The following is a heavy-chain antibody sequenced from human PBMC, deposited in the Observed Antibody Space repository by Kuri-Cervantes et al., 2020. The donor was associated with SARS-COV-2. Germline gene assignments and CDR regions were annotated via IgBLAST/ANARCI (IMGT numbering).Heavy chain of an antibody. V-gene: IGHV3-11*04. J-gene: IGHJ4*02. CDR3: ARDNGPNNYSNYEDYFDY. Sequence: GESLKISCAASGFTFSDYYMSWIRQAPGKGLEWVSYISSSGSTIYYADSVKGRFAISRDNSKNTLYLQMNSLRAEDTAVYYCARDNGPNNYSNYEDYFDYWGQGTLVTVSS. D-gene: IGHD4-11*01. CDR1: GFTFSDYY. CDR2: ISSSGSTI.